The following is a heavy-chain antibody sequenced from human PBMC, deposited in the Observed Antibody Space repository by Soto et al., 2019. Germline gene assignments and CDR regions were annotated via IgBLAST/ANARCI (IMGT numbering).Heavy chain of an antibody. J-gene: IGHJ4*02. Sequence: GASVKVSCKASGGTFSSYTISWVRQAPGQGLEWMGRIIPILGIANYAQKFQGRVTITADKSTSTAYMELSSLRSEDTAVYYCATARTSGDSSGYFPNDYWGQGTLVTVSS. D-gene: IGHD3-22*01. CDR2: IIPILGIA. CDR1: GGTFSSYT. V-gene: IGHV1-69*02. CDR3: ATARTSGDSSGYFPNDY.